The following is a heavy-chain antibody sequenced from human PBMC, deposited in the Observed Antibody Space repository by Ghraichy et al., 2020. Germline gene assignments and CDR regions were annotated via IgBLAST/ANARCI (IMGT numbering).Heavy chain of an antibody. J-gene: IGHJ6*02. D-gene: IGHD4-17*01. CDR3: ARGLECGDIQYPCGMDV. CDR2: IYSSGNT. Sequence: GGSLRLSCAASGFTLSDSYVNWVRQAPGKALEWVSLIYSSGNTEHAENLKGRFTISRDTSNNTLFLQMNSLTVEDTAVYFCARGLECGDIQYPCGMDVWGQGTTVIVSS. CDR1: GFTLSDSY. V-gene: IGHV3-66*01.